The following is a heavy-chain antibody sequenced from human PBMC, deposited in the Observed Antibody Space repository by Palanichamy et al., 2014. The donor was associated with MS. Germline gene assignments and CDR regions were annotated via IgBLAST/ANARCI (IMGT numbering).Heavy chain of an antibody. CDR3: TKDVSPVVGATSN. CDR1: GFTFGSNA. D-gene: IGHD1-26*01. CDR2: ISGGGSST. J-gene: IGHJ4*02. Sequence: EVQLLEVWGEGVGTSGGGPVRLSCAASGFTFGSNAMSWVRQAPGKGLEWVSTISGGGSSTYYGDSVKGRFTISRDNSKNTLYLQMNSLRGEDTAVYYCTKDVSPVVGATSNWGQGILVTVSS. V-gene: IGHV3-23*01.